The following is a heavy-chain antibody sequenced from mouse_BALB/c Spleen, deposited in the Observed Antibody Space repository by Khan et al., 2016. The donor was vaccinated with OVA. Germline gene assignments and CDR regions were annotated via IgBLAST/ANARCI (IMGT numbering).Heavy chain of an antibody. V-gene: IGHV1-4*02. J-gene: IGHJ3*01. D-gene: IGHD1-1*01. CDR2: INPSSGYT. Sequence: VHLQEPAAELARPGASVKMSCKAFGYTFTSYTMHWVNHRPGQGLEWIGYINPSSGYTDYNQKFKDKTTLTADKSSSTAYMQLSSLTSEDSAVYYCARVGGYYGNSSWFAYWGQGTLVTVSA. CDR3: ARVGGYYGNSSWFAY. CDR1: GYTFTSYT.